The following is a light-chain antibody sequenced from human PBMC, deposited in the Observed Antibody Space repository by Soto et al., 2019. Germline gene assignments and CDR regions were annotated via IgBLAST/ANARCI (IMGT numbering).Light chain of an antibody. CDR1: QSVSSS. CDR2: GAS. J-gene: IGKJ3*01. CDR3: QQDNNWPPFT. Sequence: EIVMTQSPATLSVSPGERVTLSCRASQSVSSSLAWYQKKPGQAPRLLIYGASTRATGIPARFSGSGSGTEFTLTISSLQSEDFAVYYCQQDNNWPPFTFGPGTKVDIK. V-gene: IGKV3-15*01.